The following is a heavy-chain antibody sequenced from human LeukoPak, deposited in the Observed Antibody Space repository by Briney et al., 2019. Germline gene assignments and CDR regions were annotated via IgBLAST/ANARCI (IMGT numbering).Heavy chain of an antibody. CDR1: GFTFSSYW. CDR3: AREVVIAMGNWFDP. J-gene: IGHJ5*02. D-gene: IGHD2-21*01. CDR2: IKQDGSEK. V-gene: IGHV3-7*01. Sequence: GGSLRLSCAASGFTFSSYWMSWVRQAPGKGLEWVANIKQDGSEKYYVDSVKGRFTISRDSAKNSLYLQMNSLRAEDTAVYYCAREVVIAMGNWFDPWGQGTLVTVSS.